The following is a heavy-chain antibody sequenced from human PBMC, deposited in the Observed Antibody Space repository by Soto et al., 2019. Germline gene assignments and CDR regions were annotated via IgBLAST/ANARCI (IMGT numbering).Heavy chain of an antibody. CDR1: GFTSSSYW. Sequence: EVQLVESGGGLVQPGGSLRLSCAASGFTSSSYWMHWVRQAPGKGLVWVSRISNDGTSTNYADSVKGRFTISRDNAKNTVYMEMNRLRAEETDVYYCARDGYYYETSDHFSAEAVDLWGQGTPVTVSS. CDR3: ARDGYYYETSDHFSAEAVDL. CDR2: ISNDGTST. D-gene: IGHD3-22*01. V-gene: IGHV3-74*01. J-gene: IGHJ3*01.